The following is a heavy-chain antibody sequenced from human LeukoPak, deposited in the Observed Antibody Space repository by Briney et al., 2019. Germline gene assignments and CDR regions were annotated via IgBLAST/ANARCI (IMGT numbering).Heavy chain of an antibody. CDR2: ISGSGGST. D-gene: IGHD4-17*01. V-gene: IGHV3-23*01. J-gene: IGHJ5*01. CDR3: AKESTVTPGNVNWFDF. CDR1: GFTFSFYA. Sequence: GGSLRLSCGASGFTFSFYAMSWVRQAPGKGLEWVSTISGSGGSTYYADSVKGRFTISRDNSKNTLYLQMKSLRAEDTAVYYCAKESTVTPGNVNWFDFWGQGTLVTVSS.